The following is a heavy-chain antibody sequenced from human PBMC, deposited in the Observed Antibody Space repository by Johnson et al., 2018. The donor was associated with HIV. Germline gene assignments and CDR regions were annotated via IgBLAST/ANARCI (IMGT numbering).Heavy chain of an antibody. CDR1: GITFRSYL. Sequence: VQLVESGGGLAQPGGSLRLSCAASGITFRSYLLTWVRQAPGKGLEWVSHISASGASTYYADSVEGRFTISRDDSKNTLYLQMNSLRAEDTAVYYCARGRTGTKYDAFDIWGQGTMVTVSS. V-gene: IGHV3-23*04. CDR2: ISASGAST. J-gene: IGHJ3*02. CDR3: ARGRTGTKYDAFDI. D-gene: IGHD1-7*01.